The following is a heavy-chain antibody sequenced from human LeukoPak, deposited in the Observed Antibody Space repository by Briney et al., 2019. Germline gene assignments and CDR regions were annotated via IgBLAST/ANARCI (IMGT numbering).Heavy chain of an antibody. CDR3: ARDPRGGWSNFDY. J-gene: IGHJ4*02. Sequence: ASVKVSCKASGYTFNTYSISWMRQAPGQGLEWMGWVSAYNGNTYYVQKFQGRVTMSTDTSTNTAYMELRSLRSDDTAVYFCARDPRGGWSNFDYWGQGTLVTVSS. CDR1: GYTFNTYS. CDR2: VSAYNGNT. V-gene: IGHV1-18*01. D-gene: IGHD6-19*01.